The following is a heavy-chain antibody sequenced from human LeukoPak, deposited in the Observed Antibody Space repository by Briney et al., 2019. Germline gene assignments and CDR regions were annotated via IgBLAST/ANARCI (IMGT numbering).Heavy chain of an antibody. Sequence: ASVKVSCKASGYTFTSYGISWVRQAPGRGLEWMGWISAYNGNTNYAQKLQGRVTMTTDTSTSTAYMELRSLRSDDTAVYYCARGFSGYSYGPAPGWFDPWGQGTLVTVSS. CDR3: ARGFSGYSYGPAPGWFDP. CDR1: GYTFTSYG. V-gene: IGHV1-18*01. D-gene: IGHD5-18*01. J-gene: IGHJ5*02. CDR2: ISAYNGNT.